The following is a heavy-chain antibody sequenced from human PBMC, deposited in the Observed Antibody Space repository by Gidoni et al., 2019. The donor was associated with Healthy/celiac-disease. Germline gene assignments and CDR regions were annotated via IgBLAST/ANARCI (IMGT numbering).Heavy chain of an antibody. CDR2: IIPIFGTA. D-gene: IGHD3-16*01. CDR1: GGTFSSYA. CDR3: ARDTYAETYYYYGMDV. Sequence: QVQLVQSGAEVKKPGSSVKVSCQASGGTFSSYAISWVRQAPGQGLEWMGGIIPIFGTANYAQKFQGRVTITADESTSTAYMELSSLRSEDTAVYYCARDTYAETYYYYGMDVWGKGTTVTVSS. V-gene: IGHV1-69*01. J-gene: IGHJ6*04.